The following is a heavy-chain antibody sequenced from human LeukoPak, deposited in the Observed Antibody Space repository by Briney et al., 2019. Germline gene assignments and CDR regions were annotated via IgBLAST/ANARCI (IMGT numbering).Heavy chain of an antibody. CDR3: AKSIRGRWLLFNAFDI. V-gene: IGHV3-43*02. J-gene: IGHJ3*02. CDR2: ISGEGGRT. Sequence: PGGSLRLSCAAPGLTFDDYAMHWARQSPGEGLEWVSLISGEGGRTYYADSVKGLFTISRDNSKNSLYLQMNRLRTEDTALYFCAKSIRGRWLLFNAFDIWGQGTMVTVSS. CDR1: GLTFDDYA. D-gene: IGHD5-24*01.